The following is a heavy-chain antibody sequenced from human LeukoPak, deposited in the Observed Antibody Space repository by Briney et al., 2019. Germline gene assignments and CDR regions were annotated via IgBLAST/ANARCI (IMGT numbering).Heavy chain of an antibody. D-gene: IGHD5-24*01. CDR2: IKDDGSEK. CDR1: GFTFSSYW. Sequence: GGSLRLSCVGSGFTFSSYWMTWVRQAPGKGLEWVANIKDDGSEKYSVDSVKGRFTISRDNTENSLYLQMHSLGAEDTAVYYCAKLLGTATTYDYWGQGTLVTVSS. J-gene: IGHJ4*02. CDR3: AKLLGTATTYDY. V-gene: IGHV3-7*01.